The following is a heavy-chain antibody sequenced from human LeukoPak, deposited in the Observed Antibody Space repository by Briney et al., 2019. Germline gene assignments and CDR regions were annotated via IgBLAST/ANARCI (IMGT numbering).Heavy chain of an antibody. V-gene: IGHV5-51*01. CDR3: ASRQTPDYGDPWGAFDI. CDR2: IYPGDSDT. Sequence: GESLKISWKGSGYSFTSYWIGWVRQMPPKGLEWMGIIYPGDSDTRYSPSFQGQVTISADKSISTAYLQWSSLKASDTAMYYCASRQTPDYGDPWGAFDIWGQGTMVTVSS. CDR1: GYSFTSYW. D-gene: IGHD4-17*01. J-gene: IGHJ3*02.